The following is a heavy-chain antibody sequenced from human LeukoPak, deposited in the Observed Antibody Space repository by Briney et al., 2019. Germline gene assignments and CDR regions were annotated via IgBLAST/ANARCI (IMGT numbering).Heavy chain of an antibody. CDR3: ARDSDSGYDGNYFDY. V-gene: IGHV3-11*01. Sequence: PGGSLRLSCAASGFTFSDYYMSWIRQAPGKGLEWVSYISSSGSTIYYADSVKGRFTISRDNAKNSLYLQMNSLRAEDTAVYYCARDSDSGYDGNYFDYWGRGTLVTVSS. J-gene: IGHJ4*02. D-gene: IGHD5-12*01. CDR1: GFTFSDYY. CDR2: ISSSGSTI.